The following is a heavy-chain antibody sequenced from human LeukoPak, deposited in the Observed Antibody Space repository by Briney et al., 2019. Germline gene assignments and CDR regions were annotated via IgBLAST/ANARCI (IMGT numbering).Heavy chain of an antibody. CDR2: INHSGST. D-gene: IGHD3-3*01. CDR3: AREVSEKAFDI. V-gene: IGHV4-34*01. Sequence: SETLSLTCAVYGGSFSGYYWNWIRQPPGKGLEWIGEINHSGSTNYNPSLKSRVTISVDTSKNQFSLKLSSVTAADTAVYYCAREVSEKAFDIWGQGTMVTVSP. J-gene: IGHJ3*02. CDR1: GGSFSGYY.